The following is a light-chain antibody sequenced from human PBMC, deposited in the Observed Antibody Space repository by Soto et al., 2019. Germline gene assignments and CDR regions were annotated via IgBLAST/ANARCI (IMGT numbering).Light chain of an antibody. V-gene: IGLV1-40*01. CDR2: GNS. Sequence: QSVLTQPPSVSGAPGQRVTISCTGSSSNIGADYDVHWYQQLPGRATKLLIFGNSNRPSGVPDRFSGSKSGTSASLAITGLRAEDLAEYYCKYSERGLSGYVFGTGTKVTVL. CDR3: KYSERGLSGYV. J-gene: IGLJ1*01. CDR1: SSNIGADYD.